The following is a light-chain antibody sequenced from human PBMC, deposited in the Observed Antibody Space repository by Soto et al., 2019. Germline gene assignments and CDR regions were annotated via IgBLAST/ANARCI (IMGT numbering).Light chain of an antibody. J-gene: IGLJ2*01. Sequence: QSALTQPASVSGSPGQSITISCTGTSSDVGSYNFVSWYQQHPGKAPKLMIYEANKRPSGVSNRFYGSKSGNTASLTISGLQPEDEAEYHCSSYAGYSTSVVFGGGTKVTVL. V-gene: IGLV2-23*01. CDR1: SSDVGSYNF. CDR2: EAN. CDR3: SSYAGYSTSVV.